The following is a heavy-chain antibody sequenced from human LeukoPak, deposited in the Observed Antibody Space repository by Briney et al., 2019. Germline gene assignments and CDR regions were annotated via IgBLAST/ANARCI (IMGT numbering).Heavy chain of an antibody. CDR1: GYTLTELS. CDR3: ATSTLYCSSTSCQLDY. CDR2: FDPEDGET. D-gene: IGHD2-2*01. Sequence: GASVKVSCKVSGYTLTELSMHWVRQAPGKGLEWMGGFDPEDGETIYAQKFQGRVTMTEHTSTDTAYMELSSLRSEDTAVYYCATSTLYCSSTSCQLDYWGQGTLVTVSS. V-gene: IGHV1-24*01. J-gene: IGHJ4*02.